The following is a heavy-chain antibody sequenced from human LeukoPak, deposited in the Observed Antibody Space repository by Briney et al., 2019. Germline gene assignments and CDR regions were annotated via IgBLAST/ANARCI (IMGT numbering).Heavy chain of an antibody. J-gene: IGHJ4*02. D-gene: IGHD3-22*01. CDR1: GFTFSSNW. V-gene: IGHV3-7*04. Sequence: PGGSLRLSCVVSGFTFSSNWMSWVRQAPGKGLEWVANIKQDGSEKYYVDSVKGRFTISRDNGKNSLYLQMNSLRAEDTAVYYCARGHYYDSSCYPFDYWGQGTLVTVSS. CDR3: ARGHYYDSSCYPFDY. CDR2: IKQDGSEK.